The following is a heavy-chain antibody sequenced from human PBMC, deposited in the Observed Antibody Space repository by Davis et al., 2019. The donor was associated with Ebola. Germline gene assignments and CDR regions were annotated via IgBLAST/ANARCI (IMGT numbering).Heavy chain of an antibody. V-gene: IGHV4-34*01. Sequence: SETLSLTCTVPGDSTTGYYWSWIRQPPGKGLEWIGEINHSGSTNYNPSPKSRVTISVDTSKNQFSLKLSSVTAADTDVYYCARRGFWSGYGGYFDYWGQGTLVTVSS. CDR1: GDSTTGYY. J-gene: IGHJ4*02. CDR2: INHSGST. D-gene: IGHD3-3*01. CDR3: ARRGFWSGYGGYFDY.